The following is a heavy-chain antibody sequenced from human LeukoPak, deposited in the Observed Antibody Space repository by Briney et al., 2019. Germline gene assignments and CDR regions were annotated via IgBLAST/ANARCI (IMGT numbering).Heavy chain of an antibody. D-gene: IGHD6-13*01. CDR3: ARGAAVGQTRDY. Sequence: GASVKVSCKASGYTFTGYYIHWVRQAPGQGLEWMGRINPNSGDRNYAQKFQGRVTMTRDTSISAAYMELSSLRSDDTAMYYCARGAAVGQTRDYWGQGTLVTVSS. CDR2: INPNSGDR. V-gene: IGHV1-2*06. CDR1: GYTFTGYY. J-gene: IGHJ4*02.